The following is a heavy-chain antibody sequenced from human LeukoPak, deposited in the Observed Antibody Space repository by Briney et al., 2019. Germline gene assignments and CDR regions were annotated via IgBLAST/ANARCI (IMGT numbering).Heavy chain of an antibody. Sequence: ASVKVSCEASGYTFTGYYMHWVRQAPGQGLEWMGWINPNSGGTNYAQKFQGRVTMTRDTSISTAYMELSRLRSDDTAVYYCARDKYDILTGSPWYFDLWGRGTLVTVSS. J-gene: IGHJ2*01. V-gene: IGHV1-2*02. CDR2: INPNSGGT. CDR1: GYTFTGYY. CDR3: ARDKYDILTGSPWYFDL. D-gene: IGHD3-9*01.